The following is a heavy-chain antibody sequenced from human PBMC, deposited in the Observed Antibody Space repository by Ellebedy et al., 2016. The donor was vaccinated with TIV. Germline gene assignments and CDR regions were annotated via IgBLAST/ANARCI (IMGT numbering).Heavy chain of an antibody. CDR1: GYTFASYD. D-gene: IGHD6-19*01. J-gene: IGHJ4*02. CDR2: MNPNSGNT. CDR3: AREAGIAVAGGQEFGY. Sequence: ASVKVSCXASGYTFASYDINWVRQATGQGLEWMGWMNPNSGNTGYAQKFQGRVTMTRNTSISTAYMELSSLRSEDTAVYYCAREAGIAVAGGQEFGYWGQGTLVTVSS. V-gene: IGHV1-8*01.